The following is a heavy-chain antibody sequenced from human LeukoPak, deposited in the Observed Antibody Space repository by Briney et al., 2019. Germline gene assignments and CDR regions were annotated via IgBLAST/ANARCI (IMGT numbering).Heavy chain of an antibody. V-gene: IGHV3-23*01. Sequence: AGGSLRLSCTASGFDFTNYGMSWVRQAPGKGLEWVSSVSGSGASTNYADSVKGRFTISRDNSNNTLFLQMNSLRAEDTAVYYCAKGPFVLVVTPVAGWFAPWGQGTLVIVSS. CDR3: AKGPFVLVVTPVAGWFAP. D-gene: IGHD2-8*02. J-gene: IGHJ5*02. CDR2: VSGSGAST. CDR1: GFDFTNYG.